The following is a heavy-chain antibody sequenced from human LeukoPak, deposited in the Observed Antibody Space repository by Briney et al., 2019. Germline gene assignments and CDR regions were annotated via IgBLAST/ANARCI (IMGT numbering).Heavy chain of an antibody. D-gene: IGHD6-19*01. CDR2: ISSSISYI. CDR1: GFTFSSYS. J-gene: IGHJ4*02. Sequence: PGGSLRLSCAASGFTFSSYSMNWVRQAPGKGLEWVSSISSSISYIYYADSVKGRFTISRDNVKNSLYLQMNSLRAEDTAVYYCARHRPIAVAGTGVLVYWGQGTLVTVSS. CDR3: ARHRPIAVAGTGVLVY. V-gene: IGHV3-21*01.